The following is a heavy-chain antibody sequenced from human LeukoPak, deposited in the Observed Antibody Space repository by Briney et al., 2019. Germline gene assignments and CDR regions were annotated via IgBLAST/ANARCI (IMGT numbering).Heavy chain of an antibody. V-gene: IGHV4-38-2*02. CDR3: ARGRYGSTNYNWFDP. D-gene: IGHD2-2*01. CDR2: IYQSGST. J-gene: IGHJ5*02. CDR1: GFSISSGYY. Sequence: SETLSLTCTVSGFSISSGYYWGWIRQPPGKGLEWIGSIYQSGSTYYNPSLKSRVTISVDTSKNQFSLKLSSVTAADTAVYYCARGRYGSTNYNWFDPWGQGTLVTVPS.